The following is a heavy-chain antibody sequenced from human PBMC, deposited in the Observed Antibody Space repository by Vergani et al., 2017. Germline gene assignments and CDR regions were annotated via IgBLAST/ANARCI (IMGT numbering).Heavy chain of an antibody. V-gene: IGHV4-61*02. J-gene: IGHJ3*02. CDR3: ARVCTSGYNAFDI. CDR1: GGSISSSSYY. D-gene: IGHD2-2*02. CDR2: MYTSGST. Sequence: QVQLQESGPGLVKPSQTLSLTCTVSGGSISSSSYYWSWIRQPAGKGLGWIGRMYTSGSTNYNPSLKSRFTISVDTSKNQFSLKLSSVTAADTAVYYCARVCTSGYNAFDIWGQGTMVTVSS.